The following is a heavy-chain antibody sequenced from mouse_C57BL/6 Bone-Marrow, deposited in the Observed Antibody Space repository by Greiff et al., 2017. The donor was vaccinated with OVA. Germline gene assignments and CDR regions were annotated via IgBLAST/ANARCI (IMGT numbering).Heavy chain of an antibody. Sequence: EVNVVESGGGLVKPGGSLKLSCAASGFTFSSYAMSWVRQTPEKRLEWVATISDGGSYTYYPDNVKGRFTISRDNAKNNLYLQMSHLKSEDTAMYYCARDGDSWGQGTTLTVSS. J-gene: IGHJ2*01. CDR3: ARDGDS. CDR1: GFTFSSYA. V-gene: IGHV5-4*01. CDR2: ISDGGSYT.